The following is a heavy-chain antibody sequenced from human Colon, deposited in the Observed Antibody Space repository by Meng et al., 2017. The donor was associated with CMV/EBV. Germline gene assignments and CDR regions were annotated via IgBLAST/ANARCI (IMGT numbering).Heavy chain of an antibody. CDR1: RGSISSGDYY. CDR2: ISYSGST. J-gene: IGHJ4*02. CDR3: ARLLGVTPERNSKYFDY. D-gene: IGHD2/OR15-2a*01. V-gene: IGHV4-30-4*08. Sequence: SETLSLTCTVSRGSISSGDYYWNWIRQPPGKGLEWIGYISYSGSTYYNPSLKSRVTISVDTSKNQLSLKLSSVTAADTAVYYCARLLGVTPERNSKYFDYWGQGTLVTVSS.